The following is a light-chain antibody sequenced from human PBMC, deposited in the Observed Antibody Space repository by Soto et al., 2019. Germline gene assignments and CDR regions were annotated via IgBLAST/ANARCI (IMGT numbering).Light chain of an antibody. CDR3: SSYAGSSNV. CDR2: EVN. CDR1: SSDVGGYNY. V-gene: IGLV2-8*01. Sequence: QSVLTQPPSGSGSPGQSVAISCTGTSSDVGGYNYVSWYQQHPGKAPKLMIYEVNKRPSGVPDRFSGSKSGNTASLTVSGLQAEDEADYYCSSYAGSSNVFGTGIKLTVL. J-gene: IGLJ1*01.